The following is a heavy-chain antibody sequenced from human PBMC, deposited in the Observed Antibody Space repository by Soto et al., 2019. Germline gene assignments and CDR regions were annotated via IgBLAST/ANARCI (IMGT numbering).Heavy chain of an antibody. Sequence: GGSLRLSCAASGFTVSSNYMSWVRQAPGKGLEWVSVIYSGGSTYYADSVKGRFTISRDNSKNTLYLQMNSLRAEDTAVYYCARAPDRSYYGSGSYYIRPYYYGMDVWGQGTTVTVSS. CDR1: GFTVSSNY. CDR2: IYSGGST. CDR3: ARAPDRSYYGSGSYYIRPYYYGMDV. V-gene: IGHV3-53*01. D-gene: IGHD3-10*01. J-gene: IGHJ6*02.